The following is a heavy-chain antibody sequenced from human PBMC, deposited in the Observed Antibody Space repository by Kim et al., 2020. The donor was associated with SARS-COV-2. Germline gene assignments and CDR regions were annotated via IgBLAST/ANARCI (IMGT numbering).Heavy chain of an antibody. V-gene: IGHV4-59*13. D-gene: IGHD5-12*01. CDR1: GGSISNYY. CDR2: IYYSGST. J-gene: IGHJ4*02. Sequence: SETLSLTCTVSGGSISNYYWNWIRQPPGKGPEWSGYIYYSGSTNYNPSLKSRVNISVDTSKSQVSLKLTSVTAADTAVYYCARGGVAWTVDYWGQGTLVTVSS. CDR3: ARGGVAWTVDY.